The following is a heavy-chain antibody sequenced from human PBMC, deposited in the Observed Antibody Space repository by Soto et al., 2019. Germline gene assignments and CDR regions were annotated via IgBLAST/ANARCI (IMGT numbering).Heavy chain of an antibody. CDR3: ARDGIGGTVFRGYLDY. CDR2: IRFDGSNE. D-gene: IGHD1-7*01. V-gene: IGHV3-33*01. CDR1: GGIFHGYG. J-gene: IGHJ4*02. Sequence: GGSLRLSCAVPGGIFHGYGMHWVRQAPGKGLEWVAIIRFDGSNEEYADSVKGRFTISRDNSKNTLYLQMNTLGAEDTAVYYCARDGIGGTVFRGYLDYWGRGTVVTVS.